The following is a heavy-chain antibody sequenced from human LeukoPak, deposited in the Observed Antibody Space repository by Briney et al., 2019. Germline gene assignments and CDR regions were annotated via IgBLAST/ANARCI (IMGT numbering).Heavy chain of an antibody. CDR2: IWYDGSNK. Sequence: PGGSLRLSCAASGFTFSSYGMHWVRQAPGKGLEWVAVIWYDGSNKYYADSVKGRFTISRDNSKNTLYLQMNSLRAEDTAVYYCAKGAYYYDSSGYHFDYWGQGTLVTVSS. CDR3: AKGAYYYDSSGYHFDY. D-gene: IGHD3-22*01. CDR1: GFTFSSYG. J-gene: IGHJ4*02. V-gene: IGHV3-33*06.